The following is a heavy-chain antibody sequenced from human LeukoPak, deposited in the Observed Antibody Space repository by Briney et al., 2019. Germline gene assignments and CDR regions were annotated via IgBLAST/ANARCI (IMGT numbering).Heavy chain of an antibody. J-gene: IGHJ4*02. CDR2: ISGDSGST. V-gene: IGHV3-43*02. CDR1: GFTFHDYA. Sequence: GGSLRLSCAAFGFTFHDYAMYWVRQAPGKGPEWVSLISGDSGSTDYADFVKGRFTISRDNSQNSVFLQMNSLTSEDTAVYFCAKDRGSGWYYFHYWGQGTLVTVSS. CDR3: AKDRGSGWYYFHY. D-gene: IGHD6-19*01.